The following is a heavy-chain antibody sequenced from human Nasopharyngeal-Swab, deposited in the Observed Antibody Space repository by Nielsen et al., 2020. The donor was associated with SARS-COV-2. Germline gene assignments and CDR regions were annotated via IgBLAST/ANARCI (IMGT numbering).Heavy chain of an antibody. CDR3: ARAGYCSGGSCYSNDAFDI. D-gene: IGHD2-15*01. CDR1: GGSISSYY. V-gene: IGHV4-59*08. J-gene: IGHJ3*02. Sequence: SETLSLPCPVSGGSISSYYWSWIRQPPGKGLEWIGYIYYSGSTNYNPSLKSRVTISVDTSKNQFSLKLSSVTAADTAVYYCARAGYCSGGSCYSNDAFDIWGQGTMVTVSS. CDR2: IYYSGST.